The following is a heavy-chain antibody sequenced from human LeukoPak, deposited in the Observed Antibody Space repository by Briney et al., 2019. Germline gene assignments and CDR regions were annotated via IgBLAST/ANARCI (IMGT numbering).Heavy chain of an antibody. CDR1: GFTFSSYA. Sequence: EPGGSLRLSCAASGFTFSSYAMSWVRQAPGKGLEWVSAISGSGGSTYYADSAKGRFTIPRDNSKNTLYLQMNSLRAEDTAVYYCAKGPGKVVPAATPDYWGQGTLVTVSS. V-gene: IGHV3-23*01. CDR3: AKGPGKVVPAATPDY. J-gene: IGHJ4*02. D-gene: IGHD2-2*01. CDR2: ISGSGGST.